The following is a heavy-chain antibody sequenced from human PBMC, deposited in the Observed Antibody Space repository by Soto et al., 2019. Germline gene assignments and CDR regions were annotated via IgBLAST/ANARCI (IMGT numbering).Heavy chain of an antibody. CDR3: ARWKTGMDV. CDR2: ISYDGSNK. V-gene: IGHV3-30-3*01. J-gene: IGHJ6*02. CDR1: GFTFSSYA. Sequence: GGSLRLSCAASGFTFSSYAMHWVRQAPGKGLEWVAVISYDGSNKYYADSVKGRFTISRDKSKNTLYLQMNSLRAEDTAVYYCARWKTGMDVWGQGTTVTVSS. D-gene: IGHD1-1*01.